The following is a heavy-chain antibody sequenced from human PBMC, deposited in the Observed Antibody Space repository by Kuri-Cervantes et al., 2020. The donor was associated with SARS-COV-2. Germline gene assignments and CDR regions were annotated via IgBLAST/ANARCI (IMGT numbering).Heavy chain of an antibody. J-gene: IGHJ4*02. CDR1: GYTFTGYY. D-gene: IGHD2-15*01. V-gene: IGHV1-2*02. CDR3: ATPRSCSGSCGYGLFDS. CDR2: INPNSGGT. Sequence: ASLKVSCKASGYTFTGYYMHWVRQAPGQGLEWMGWINPNSGGTNYAQKFQGRVTMTRDTSISTAYMELSRLRSDDKAVYYCATPRSCSGSCGYGLFDSWGQGTLVTVSS.